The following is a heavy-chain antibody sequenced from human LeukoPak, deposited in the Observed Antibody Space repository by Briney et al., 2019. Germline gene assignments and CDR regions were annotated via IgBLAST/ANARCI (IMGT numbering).Heavy chain of an antibody. CDR3: ARERYTADGNFDY. Sequence: ASVKVSCKASGYTFNNHPMHWVRQAPGQGLEWMGWINPNSGDTNYVQKFQGRVTMTRDPSISTAYMELSGLRADDTAVYYCARERYTADGNFDYWGQGTQVTVSS. J-gene: IGHJ4*02. V-gene: IGHV1-2*02. CDR1: GYTFNNHP. CDR2: INPNSGDT. D-gene: IGHD5-12*01.